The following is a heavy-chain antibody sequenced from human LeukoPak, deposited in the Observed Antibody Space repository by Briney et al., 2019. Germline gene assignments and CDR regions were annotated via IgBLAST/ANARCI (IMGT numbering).Heavy chain of an antibody. CDR3: AKVGSGYDKALDY. Sequence: GGSLRLSCAASGFTFSGYAMSWVRQAPGKGLEWVSAISGSGGSTYYADSVKGRFTISRDNSKNTLYLQMNSLRAEDTAVYYCAKVGSGYDKALDYWGQGTLVTVSS. CDR2: ISGSGGST. D-gene: IGHD5-12*01. CDR1: GFTFSGYA. J-gene: IGHJ4*02. V-gene: IGHV3-23*01.